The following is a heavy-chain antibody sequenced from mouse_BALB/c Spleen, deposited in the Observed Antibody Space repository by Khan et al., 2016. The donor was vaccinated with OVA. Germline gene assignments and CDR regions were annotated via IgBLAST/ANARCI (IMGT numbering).Heavy chain of an antibody. V-gene: IGHV5-6-3*01. J-gene: IGHJ2*01. CDR2: ISSNGSTT. CDR3: ARMARIVY. Sequence: EVELVESGGGLVQPGGSRKLSCAASGFPFSSYGMPWVRQPPDKGLEWVATISSNGSTTYYPDSVKGRFTISSDNAKNSLFLQMRSLKSEDTAMFYCARMARIVYWGQGTTVTVSS. CDR1: GFPFSSYG.